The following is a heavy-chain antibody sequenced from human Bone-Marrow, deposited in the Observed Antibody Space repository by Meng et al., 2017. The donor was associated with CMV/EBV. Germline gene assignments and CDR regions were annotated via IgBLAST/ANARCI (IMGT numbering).Heavy chain of an antibody. D-gene: IGHD3-22*01. J-gene: IGHJ3*02. CDR2: INHSGRT. CDR1: GGFFSGNY. CDR3: ARGAYYYDSPHDAFDI. Sequence: LETPSLTCAVYGGFFSGNYWRWIRQPPGKGLEWIGEINHSGRTNYNPSLKSRVTISVDTSKNQFSLKLSSVSAAETAVYYCARGAYYYDSPHDAFDIWGQGTMVTVSS. V-gene: IGHV4-34*01.